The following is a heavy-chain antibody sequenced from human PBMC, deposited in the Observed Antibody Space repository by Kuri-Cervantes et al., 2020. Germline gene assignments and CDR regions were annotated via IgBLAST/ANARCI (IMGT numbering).Heavy chain of an antibody. CDR2: INHSGST. CDR3: AGYDYYDSSGYSEGTDAFDI. Sequence: SETLSLTCAVSGGSLSVYYWSWIRQPPGKGLEWIGEINHSGSTNYNPSLKSRVTISVDTSKNQFSLKLSSVTAADAAVYYCAGYDYYDSSGYSEGTDAFDIWGQGTMVTVSS. J-gene: IGHJ3*02. D-gene: IGHD3-22*01. V-gene: IGHV4-34*01. CDR1: GGSLSVYY.